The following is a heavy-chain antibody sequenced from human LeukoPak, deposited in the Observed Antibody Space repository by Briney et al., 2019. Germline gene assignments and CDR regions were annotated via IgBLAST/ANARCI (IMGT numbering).Heavy chain of an antibody. CDR3: VKDSEERVPRGYLDY. CDR2: ISDNAGDQ. Sequence: GGSLRLSCTASGFMFRSYGMNWVRHAPGKGLEWVAFISDNAGDQYYGDTVRGRATVSRDNVRKALFLQIDSLRPEDTAVYYCVKDSEERVPRGYLDYWGKGTLVTVSS. D-gene: IGHD4/OR15-4a*01. CDR1: GFMFRSYG. V-gene: IGHV3-30*02. J-gene: IGHJ4*02.